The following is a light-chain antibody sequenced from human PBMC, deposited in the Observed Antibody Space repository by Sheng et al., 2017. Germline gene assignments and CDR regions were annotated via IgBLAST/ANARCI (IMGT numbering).Light chain of an antibody. V-gene: IGKV3-20*01. J-gene: IGKJ1*01. Sequence: EIVLTQSPGTLSLSPGERATLSCRASQSLSVNYLAWYQQKPGQAPRLLISGVSGRATGIPDRFSGSGSGTDFTLTISRLEPEDFAVYYCKQYSLYWTFGQGTKVEI. CDR2: GVS. CDR3: KQYSLYWT. CDR1: QSLSVNY.